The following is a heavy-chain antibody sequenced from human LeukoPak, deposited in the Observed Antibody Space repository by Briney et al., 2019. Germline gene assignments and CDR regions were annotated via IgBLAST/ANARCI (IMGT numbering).Heavy chain of an antibody. D-gene: IGHD1-1*01. CDR1: GGSISSGGYY. CDR3: ARDAFRYNDKTSNWFDP. J-gene: IGHJ5*02. Sequence: PSQTLSLTCTVSGGSISSGGYYWSWIRQHPGKGLEWIGCIYYSGSTYYNPSLKSRVTISVDTSKNQFSLKLSSVTAADTAVYYCARDAFRYNDKTSNWFDPWGQGTLVTVSS. V-gene: IGHV4-31*03. CDR2: IYYSGST.